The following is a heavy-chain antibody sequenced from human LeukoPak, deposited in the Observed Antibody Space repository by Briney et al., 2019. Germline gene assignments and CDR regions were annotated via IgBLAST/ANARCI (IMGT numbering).Heavy chain of an antibody. CDR2: IYSSGST. CDR3: ARGDFALPTPYFDY. Sequence: SETLSLTCTVSGGSISSYYWSWIRQPPGKGLEWIGYIYSSGSTNYNPSLKSRVTISVDTSKSQFSLKLSSVTAADTAVYYCARGDFALPTPYFDYWGQGTLVTVSS. V-gene: IGHV4-59*01. CDR1: GGSISSYY. J-gene: IGHJ4*02. D-gene: IGHD2-21*01.